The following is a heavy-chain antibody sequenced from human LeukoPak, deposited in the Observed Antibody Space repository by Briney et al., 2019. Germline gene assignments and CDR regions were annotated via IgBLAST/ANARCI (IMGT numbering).Heavy chain of an antibody. Sequence: GSLRLSCAASGFTFDDYAMHWIRQPPGKGLEWIGYIYYSGSTNYNPSLKSRVTISVDTSKNQFSLKLSSVTAADTAVYYCARTPVVVVVAATPVVLNWFDPWGQGTLVTVSS. V-gene: IGHV4-59*01. CDR3: ARTPVVVVVAATPVVLNWFDP. CDR1: GFTFDDYA. J-gene: IGHJ5*02. CDR2: IYYSGST. D-gene: IGHD2-15*01.